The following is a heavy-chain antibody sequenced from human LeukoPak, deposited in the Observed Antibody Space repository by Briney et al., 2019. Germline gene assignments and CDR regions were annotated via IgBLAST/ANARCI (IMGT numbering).Heavy chain of an antibody. CDR2: IIPIFGIA. CDR3: ARDQDGDDSSGYYGEPYYFDY. CDR1: GGTFSSYA. Sequence: SVTVSCKASGGTFSSYAISWVRQAPGQGLEWMGRIIPIFGIAKYAQKFQGRVTITADKSTSTAYMELSSLRSEDTAVYYCARDQDGDDSSGYYGEPYYFDYWGQGTLVTVSS. D-gene: IGHD3-22*01. V-gene: IGHV1-69*04. J-gene: IGHJ4*02.